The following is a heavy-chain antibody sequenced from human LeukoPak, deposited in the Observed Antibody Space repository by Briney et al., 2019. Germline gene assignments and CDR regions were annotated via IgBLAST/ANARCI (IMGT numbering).Heavy chain of an antibody. CDR2: IREDGTET. CDR3: AKEGRSLQTY. Sequence: GGSLRLSCAASGFMSSSNWMSWVRLAPGKGLEWVANIREDGTETYYVDSVKGRLTISRDNAKNSLYLQMNSLRVEDTAVYYCAKEGRSLQTYWGQGTLVTVSS. D-gene: IGHD5-24*01. J-gene: IGHJ4*02. CDR1: GFMSSSNW. V-gene: IGHV3-7*03.